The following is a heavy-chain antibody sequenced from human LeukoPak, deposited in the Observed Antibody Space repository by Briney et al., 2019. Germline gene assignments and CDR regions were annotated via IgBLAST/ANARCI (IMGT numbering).Heavy chain of an antibody. D-gene: IGHD2-15*01. Sequence: PGGSLRLSCAASGFTFSGSAMHWVRQASGKGLEWVGRIRGKANSYATAYAASVTGRFTISRDDSKNTAYLQMNSLKTEDTAVYYCASGDYYYYGMDVWGQGTTVTVSS. CDR1: GFTFSGSA. V-gene: IGHV3-73*01. CDR2: IRGKANSYAT. J-gene: IGHJ6*02. CDR3: ASGDYYYYGMDV.